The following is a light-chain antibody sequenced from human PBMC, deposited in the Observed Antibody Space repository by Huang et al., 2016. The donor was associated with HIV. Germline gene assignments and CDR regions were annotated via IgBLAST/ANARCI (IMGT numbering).Light chain of an antibody. V-gene: IGKV2-30*01. CDR1: ESLVYSDGNTY. CDR2: KVS. J-gene: IGKJ3*01. CDR3: MQGSHWPPT. Sequence: DVVMTQSPLSLPVTLGQPASISCRSSESLVYSDGNTYLTWCQQRPGQSPRRLIYKVSIRDSGVPDRFSGSGSGTNFTLKFSRVEAEDVGIYYCMQGSHWPPTFGPGTKVDFK.